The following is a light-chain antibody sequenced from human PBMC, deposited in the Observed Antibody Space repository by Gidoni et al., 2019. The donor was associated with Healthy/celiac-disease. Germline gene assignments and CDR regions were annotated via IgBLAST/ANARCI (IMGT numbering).Light chain of an antibody. Sequence: DVVMTQSPLSMPVTLGQPASISCRSSQSLVHSDGNTYLNWFQQRPGQSPRRLIYKVSNRDSGVPDRFSVSGSGTDFTLKISRVEAEDVGVYHCMQGTHWPPLFGPGTKVDIK. V-gene: IGKV2-30*02. CDR2: KVS. CDR3: MQGTHWPPL. CDR1: QSLVHSDGNTY. J-gene: IGKJ3*01.